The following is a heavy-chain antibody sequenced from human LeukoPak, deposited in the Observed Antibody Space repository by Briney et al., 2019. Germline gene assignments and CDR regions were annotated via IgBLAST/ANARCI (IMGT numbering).Heavy chain of an antibody. CDR1: GFTFTSSA. D-gene: IGHD2-2*01. J-gene: IGHJ6*03. CDR3: AAGLSSPAAPLIMDV. CDR2: IVVGSGNT. Sequence: RASVKVSCKASGFTFTSSAVQWVRQARGQRLEWIGWIVVGSGNTNYAQKFQERVTITRDMSTSTAYMELSSLRSEDTAVYYCAAGLSSPAAPLIMDVWGKGTTVTVSS. V-gene: IGHV1-58*01.